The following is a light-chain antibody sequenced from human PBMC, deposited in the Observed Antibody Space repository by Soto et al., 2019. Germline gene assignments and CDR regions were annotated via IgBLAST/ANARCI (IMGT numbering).Light chain of an antibody. Sequence: DIQVTQSPASLSASVGCRLTMTCRASETISTFLNWYQHKPAKAPKLLXSAASRLQSGVPPRFSGSGSGTDFTLTINSLRPEDFASYYCQQSYSSSPITFGPGTRLEIK. J-gene: IGKJ5*01. CDR1: ETISTF. V-gene: IGKV1-39*01. CDR3: QQSYSSSPIT. CDR2: AAS.